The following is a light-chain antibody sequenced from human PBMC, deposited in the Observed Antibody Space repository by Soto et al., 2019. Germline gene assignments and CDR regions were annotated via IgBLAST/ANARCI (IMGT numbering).Light chain of an antibody. CDR2: GAS. Sequence: EILMTHSPAKRAVPPVKTGNRSCRGSQSVSSNFAWYQQKPGQAPRLLLYGASSRATGIPDRFSGSGSGTDFTLTIGSLEPEDFAVYYCHKHGISPPRTCGQGTKVDLK. CDR1: QSVSSN. CDR3: HKHGISPPRT. J-gene: IGKJ1*01. V-gene: IGKV3-20*01.